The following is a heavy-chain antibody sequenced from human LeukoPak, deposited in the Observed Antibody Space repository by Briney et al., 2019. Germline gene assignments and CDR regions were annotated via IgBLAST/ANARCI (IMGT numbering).Heavy chain of an antibody. CDR2: IYYSGST. Sequence: SETLSLTCTVSGGSLSSYYWGWIRGPPRKGLEWIGDIYYSGSTNSNPSLKSRVTISLDTSKNQFSLNVTSVTAADTAVYYCARYRDSSGLRDVDLWGSGTLVPVS. V-gene: IGHV4-59*01. CDR3: ARYRDSSGLRDVDL. J-gene: IGHJ2*01. D-gene: IGHD3-22*01. CDR1: GGSLSSYY.